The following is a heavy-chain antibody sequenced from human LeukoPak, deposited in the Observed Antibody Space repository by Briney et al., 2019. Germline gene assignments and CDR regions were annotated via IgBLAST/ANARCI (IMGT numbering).Heavy chain of an antibody. D-gene: IGHD6-13*01. J-gene: IGHJ5*02. CDR3: ARGAAAGIVGWLDP. CDR2: ISNNGRTM. Sequence: PGGSLRLSCAASGFTFSDYYMSWIRQAPGKGLEWISYISNNGRTMYYADSVKGRFTISRDNAKNSLYLQMNSLRVEDTAVYYCARGAAAGIVGWLDPWGQGTLVTVSS. CDR1: GFTFSDYY. V-gene: IGHV3-11*04.